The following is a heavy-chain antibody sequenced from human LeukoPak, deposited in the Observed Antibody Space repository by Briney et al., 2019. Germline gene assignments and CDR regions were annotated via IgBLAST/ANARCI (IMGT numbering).Heavy chain of an antibody. Sequence: SQTLSLTCTVSGGSISSGGYYWSWTRQHPGKGLEWIGYIYYSGSTYYNPSLKSRVTISVDTSKNQFSLKLSSVTAADTAVYYCARDNDSSGYHDFDYWGQGTLVTVSS. CDR1: GGSISSGGYY. D-gene: IGHD3-22*01. CDR2: IYYSGST. V-gene: IGHV4-31*03. J-gene: IGHJ4*02. CDR3: ARDNDSSGYHDFDY.